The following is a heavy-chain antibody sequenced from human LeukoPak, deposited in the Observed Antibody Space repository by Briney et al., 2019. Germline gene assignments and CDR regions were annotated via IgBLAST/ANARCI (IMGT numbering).Heavy chain of an antibody. V-gene: IGHV3-48*03. CDR2: ISSSGSTI. J-gene: IGHJ4*02. Sequence: GGSLRLSCAASGFTFSSYEMNWVRQAPGKGLEGVSYISSSGSTIYYADSVKGRFTISRDNAKNSLYLQMNSLRAEDTAVYYCARVENFYCSGGSCTGYWGQGTLVTVSS. CDR1: GFTFSSYE. CDR3: ARVENFYCSGGSCTGY. D-gene: IGHD2-15*01.